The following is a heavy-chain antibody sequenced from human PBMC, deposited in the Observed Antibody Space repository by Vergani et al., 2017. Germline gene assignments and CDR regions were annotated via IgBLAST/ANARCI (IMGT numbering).Heavy chain of an antibody. V-gene: IGHV3-21*01. D-gene: IGHD3-3*01. J-gene: IGHJ3*02. Sequence: EVQLVESGGGLVKPGGSLRLSCAASGFTFSSYSMNWVRQAPGKGLKWVSSISSSSSYIYYADSVKGRFTISRDNAKNSLYLQMNSLRAEDTAVYYCAREANLRFLEWLVSDAFDIWGQGTMVTVSS. CDR3: AREANLRFLEWLVSDAFDI. CDR2: ISSSSSYI. CDR1: GFTFSSYS.